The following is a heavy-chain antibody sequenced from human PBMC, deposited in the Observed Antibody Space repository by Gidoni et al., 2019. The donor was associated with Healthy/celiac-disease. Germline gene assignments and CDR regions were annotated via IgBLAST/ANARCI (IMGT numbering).Heavy chain of an antibody. Sequence: QVQLQQWGAGLLKPSETLSLTCAVYGGSFSGYYWSWIRQPPGKGLEWIGEINHSGSTNYNPSLKSRVTISVDTSKNQFSLKLSSVTAADTAVYYCARAINFWSGYYRYWGQGTLVTVSS. CDR1: GGSFSGYY. CDR3: ARAINFWSGYYRY. J-gene: IGHJ4*02. CDR2: INHSGST. D-gene: IGHD3-3*01. V-gene: IGHV4-34*01.